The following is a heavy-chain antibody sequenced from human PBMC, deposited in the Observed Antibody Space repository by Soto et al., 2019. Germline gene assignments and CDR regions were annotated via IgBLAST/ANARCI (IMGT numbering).Heavy chain of an antibody. V-gene: IGHV1-2*04. Sequence: ASVKVSCKASGYTFTVYYMHWVRQAPGQGLEWMGWINPNSGGTNYAQKFQGWVTMTRDTSISTAYMELSRLRSDDTAVYYCVRDCGYGDYYFDYWGQGTLVTVSS. J-gene: IGHJ4*02. D-gene: IGHD4-17*01. CDR2: INPNSGGT. CDR3: VRDCGYGDYYFDY. CDR1: GYTFTVYY.